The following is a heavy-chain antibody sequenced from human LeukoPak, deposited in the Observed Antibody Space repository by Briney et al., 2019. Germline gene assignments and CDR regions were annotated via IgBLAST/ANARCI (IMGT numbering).Heavy chain of an antibody. D-gene: IGHD1-14*01. CDR2: INHSGST. V-gene: IGHV4-34*01. J-gene: IGHJ5*02. CDR3: ARGSGRIRYNPRNNWFDP. Sequence: PSETLSLTCAVYGGSFSGYYWSWIRQPPGKGLERIGEINHSGSTNYNPSLKSRVTISVDTSKNQFSLKLSSVTAADTAVYYCARGSGRIRYNPRNNWFDPWGQGTLVTVSS. CDR1: GGSFSGYY.